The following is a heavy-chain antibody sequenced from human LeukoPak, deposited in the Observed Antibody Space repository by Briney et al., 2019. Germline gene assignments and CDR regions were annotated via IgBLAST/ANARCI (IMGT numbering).Heavy chain of an antibody. CDR2: IYSGGST. Sequence: GGSLRLSCAASGFTFSSYWMSWVRQAPGKGLEWVSVIYSGGSTYYADSVKGRFTISRDNSKNTLYLQMNSLRAEDTAVYYCARLYSSSWRTPMDVWGQGTTVTVSS. D-gene: IGHD6-13*01. CDR3: ARLYSSSWRTPMDV. J-gene: IGHJ6*02. V-gene: IGHV3-66*01. CDR1: GFTFSSYW.